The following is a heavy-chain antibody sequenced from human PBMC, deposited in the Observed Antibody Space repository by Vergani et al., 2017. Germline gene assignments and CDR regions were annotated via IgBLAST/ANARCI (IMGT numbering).Heavy chain of an antibody. CDR2: ISYDGSNK. Sequence: QVQLVESGGGVVQPGRSLRLSCAASGFTFSSYAMHWVRQAPGQGLEWVAVISYDGSNKYYADSVKVRFAISRDNSKHRLYLQMNSLRAEDTAVYYCARXQYYDILTANRAFDAFDIWGQGTMVTVSS. J-gene: IGHJ3*02. CDR1: GFTFSSYA. D-gene: IGHD3-9*01. V-gene: IGHV3-30*09. CDR3: ARXQYYDILTANRAFDAFDI.